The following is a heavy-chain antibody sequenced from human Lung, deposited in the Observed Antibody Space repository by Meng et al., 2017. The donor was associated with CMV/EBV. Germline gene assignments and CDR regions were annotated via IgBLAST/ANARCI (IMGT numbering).Heavy chain of an antibody. CDR3: ARGLGYCNSATCYSYFYYAMDV. J-gene: IGHJ6*02. D-gene: IGHD2-2*01. V-gene: IGHV4-34*01. CDR1: GGSLSCHS. Sequence: SXTXSLXCAVYGGSLSCHSWSWIRQPPGQGLEWIGDIYQRGSPNYNSSLKSRVTISLDTSRNQFSLNLKSLTAADGAVYFCARGLGYCNSATCYSYFYYAMDVWXQGTTVTVSS. CDR2: IYQRGSP.